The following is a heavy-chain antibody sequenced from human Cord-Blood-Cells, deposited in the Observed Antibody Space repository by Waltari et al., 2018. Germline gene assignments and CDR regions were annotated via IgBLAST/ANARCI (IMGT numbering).Heavy chain of an antibody. D-gene: IGHD6-13*01. J-gene: IGHJ3*02. Sequence: QVQLVQSGAEVKKPGASVKVSCKASGYTFTGYYMHWVRQAPGQGLEWMGWMNPNRGGTNYAQKFQGRFTMTRDTSISTAYMELSRLRSDDTAVYYCARVQAAAGRRFAFDIWGQGTMVTVSS. V-gene: IGHV1-2*02. CDR3: ARVQAAAGRRFAFDI. CDR1: GYTFTGYY. CDR2: MNPNRGGT.